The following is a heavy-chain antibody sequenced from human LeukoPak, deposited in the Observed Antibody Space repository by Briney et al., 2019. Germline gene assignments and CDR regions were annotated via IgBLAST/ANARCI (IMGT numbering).Heavy chain of an antibody. CDR1: GFTVSSNY. CDR3: AREIVVVVAAHFDY. Sequence: PGGSLRLSCAASGFTVSSNYMSWVRHAPGKGLEWVSVIYSGGSTYYADSVKGRFTISRHNSKNTLYLQMNSLRAEDTAVYYCAREIVVVVAAHFDYWGQGTLVTVSS. D-gene: IGHD2-15*01. CDR2: IYSGGST. J-gene: IGHJ4*02. V-gene: IGHV3-53*04.